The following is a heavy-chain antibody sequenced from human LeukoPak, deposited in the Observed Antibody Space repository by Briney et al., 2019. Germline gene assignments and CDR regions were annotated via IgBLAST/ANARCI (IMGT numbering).Heavy chain of an antibody. V-gene: IGHV1-24*01. CDR1: GYTLTELS. CDR3: ATDPEEYQLLSRGWYYGMDV. CDR2: FDPEDGET. Sequence: ASVKVSCKVSGYTLTELSMHWVRQAPGKGLEWMGGFDPEDGETIYAQKFQGRVTMTEDTSTDTAYMELSSLRSEDTAVYYCATDPEEYQLLSRGWYYGMDVWGQGTTVTVSS. J-gene: IGHJ6*02. D-gene: IGHD2-2*01.